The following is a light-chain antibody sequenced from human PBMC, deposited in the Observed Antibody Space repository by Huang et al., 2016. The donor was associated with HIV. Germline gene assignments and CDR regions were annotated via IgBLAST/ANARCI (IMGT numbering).Light chain of an antibody. CDR3: QQRSAWPRT. CDR2: DAS. CDR1: QSIFNY. J-gene: IGKJ2*01. Sequence: EIVLTQSPATLSLSPGESATLSCRTSQSIFNYLAWYQRRPGQSPRLLIYDASNRATGGSARFSGSGSGTDFALTISNLEPEDFAIYYCQQRSAWPRTFGQGTKLEI. V-gene: IGKV3-11*01.